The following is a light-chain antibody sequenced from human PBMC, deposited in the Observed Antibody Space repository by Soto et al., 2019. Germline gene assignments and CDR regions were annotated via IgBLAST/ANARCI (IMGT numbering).Light chain of an antibody. CDR3: SSYAGRSTFVV. CDR1: SSDVGSYRL. V-gene: IGLV2-23*01. CDR2: EDD. Sequence: QSALTQSASVSASPGEPITISCTGTSSDVGSYRLVSWYQQHPGKAPKLIIYEDDERPSGVSNRFSGSKSGNTASLTISGLQAEDEADYYCSSYAGRSTFVVFGGGTKLTVL. J-gene: IGLJ2*01.